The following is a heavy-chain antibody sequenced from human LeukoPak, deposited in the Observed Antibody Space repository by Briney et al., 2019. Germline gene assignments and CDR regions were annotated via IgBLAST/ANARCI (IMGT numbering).Heavy chain of an antibody. CDR3: ARSGYSYTLYGMDV. CDR2: INPNSGGT. Sequence: ASVKVSCKASGYTFTGYYMHWVRQAPGQGLEWMGRINPNSGGTNYAQKFQGRVTMTRDTSISTAYMELSRLRSDDTAVYYCARSGYSYTLYGMDVWGQGTTVTVSS. V-gene: IGHV1-2*06. CDR1: GYTFTGYY. D-gene: IGHD5-18*01. J-gene: IGHJ6*02.